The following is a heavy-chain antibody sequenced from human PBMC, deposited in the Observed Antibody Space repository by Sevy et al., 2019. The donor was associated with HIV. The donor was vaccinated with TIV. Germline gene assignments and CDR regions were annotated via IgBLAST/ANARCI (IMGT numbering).Heavy chain of an antibody. D-gene: IGHD3-10*01. J-gene: IGHJ4*02. CDR1: GFTFSNYA. Sequence: GGSLRLSCAASGFTFSNYAMSWVRQAPGKGLEWVSAISGSGGTKHYSDSVKGRFTISRDNSKNTLYLHMNSLRAEDTAVYFCAKDSDGSIYYNPFDYWGQGTLVTVSS. CDR3: AKDSDGSIYYNPFDY. CDR2: ISGSGGTK. V-gene: IGHV3-23*01.